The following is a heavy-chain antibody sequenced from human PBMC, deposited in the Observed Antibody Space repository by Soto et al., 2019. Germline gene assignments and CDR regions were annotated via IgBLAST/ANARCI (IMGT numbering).Heavy chain of an antibody. CDR3: ARHPRQYSSGHRFGYGMDV. D-gene: IGHD6-19*01. V-gene: IGHV5-10-1*01. J-gene: IGHJ6*02. CDR2: IDPSDSYT. Sequence: GESLKISCKGSGYSFTSYWISWVRRMPGKGLEWMGRIDPSDSYTNYSPSFQGHVTISADKSISTAYLQWSSLKASDTAMYYCARHPRQYSSGHRFGYGMDVWGQGTTVTVSS. CDR1: GYSFTSYW.